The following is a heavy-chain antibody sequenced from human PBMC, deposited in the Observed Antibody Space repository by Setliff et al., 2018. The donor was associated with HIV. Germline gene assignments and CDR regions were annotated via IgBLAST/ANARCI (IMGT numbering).Heavy chain of an antibody. CDR2: ISYDGRNK. V-gene: IGHV3-30*07. CDR3: ARARTGTTHY. D-gene: IGHD1-7*01. J-gene: IGHJ4*02. Sequence: PGESLKISCEAYGFTFSSYAMHWVRQAPGKGLEWVVVISYDGRNKFYADSVKGRFTISRDNAKNSLYLQMNSLRAEDTAVYYCARARTGTTHYWGQGTLVTVSS. CDR1: GFTFSSYA.